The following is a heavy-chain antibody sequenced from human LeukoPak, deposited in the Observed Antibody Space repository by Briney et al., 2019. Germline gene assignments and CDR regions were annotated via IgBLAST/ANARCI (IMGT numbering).Heavy chain of an antibody. CDR3: ASPKGDYGDYYFDY. Sequence: SETLSLTCAVYGGSFSGYYWSWIRQPPGKGLEWIGEINHSGSTNYNPSLKSRVTISVDTFKNQFSLKLSSVTAADTAVYYCASPKGDYGDYYFDYWGQGTLVTVSS. J-gene: IGHJ4*02. D-gene: IGHD4-17*01. CDR1: GGSFSGYY. CDR2: INHSGST. V-gene: IGHV4-34*01.